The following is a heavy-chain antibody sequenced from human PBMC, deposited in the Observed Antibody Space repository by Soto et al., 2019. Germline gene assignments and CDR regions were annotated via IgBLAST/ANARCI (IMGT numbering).Heavy chain of an antibody. CDR1: GFTFDDYA. CDR3: ANRHGHSCSWSPFAY. CDR2: ISWNSGSI. D-gene: IGHD6-13*01. Sequence: GGSLRISCAASGFTFDDYAMHWVRQAPGKGLEWVSGISWNSGSIGYADSVKGRFTISRDNAKNSLYLQMNSLRAEDTALYYGANRHGHSCSWSPFAYWVQGT. J-gene: IGHJ4*02. V-gene: IGHV3-9*01.